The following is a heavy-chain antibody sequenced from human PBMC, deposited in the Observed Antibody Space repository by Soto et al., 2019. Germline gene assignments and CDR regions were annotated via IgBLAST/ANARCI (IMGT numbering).Heavy chain of an antibody. CDR1: VGSLSIYY. CDR3: ARDGGRYYAMDV. CDR2: IYYSGST. Sequence: AEALCLAWTHSVGSLSIYYWRRTRQPPGKGLEWIGYIYYSGSTKYNPSLKSRATISVDTSKNQLSLKLSSVTAADTAVYYCARDGGRYYAMDVWGQGTPVTLSS. J-gene: IGHJ6*02. D-gene: IGHD3-16*01. V-gene: IGHV4-59*01.